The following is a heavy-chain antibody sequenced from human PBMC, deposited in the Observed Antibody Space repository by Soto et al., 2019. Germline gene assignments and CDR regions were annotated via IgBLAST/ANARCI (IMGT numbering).Heavy chain of an antibody. V-gene: IGHV4-59*01. Sequence: PSETLSLTCNVSGGSISTYYWIWIRQPPGKGLEWIGYIYYSGSTSYHPSLKSRVTISVDTSKNQFSLKLRSVTAADTDVYYCASDRSSGWDQGYGMDVWGQGTTVTVSS. CDR3: ASDRSSGWDQGYGMDV. CDR2: IYYSGST. CDR1: GGSISTYY. D-gene: IGHD6-19*01. J-gene: IGHJ6*02.